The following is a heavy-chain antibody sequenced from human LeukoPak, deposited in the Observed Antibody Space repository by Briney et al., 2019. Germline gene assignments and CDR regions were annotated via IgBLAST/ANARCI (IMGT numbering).Heavy chain of an antibody. CDR2: IFTSGST. CDR1: GASISTGSYY. CDR3: ARETLGDYYDY. V-gene: IGHV4-61*02. Sequence: TLSLTCNVSGASISTGSYYWNWIPQPAGRGLECIGRIFTSGSTDYNPSLKSRVTISLDKSKNQISLKVTSVTAADTAVYYCARETLGDYYDYWGQGTLVTVSS. J-gene: IGHJ4*02.